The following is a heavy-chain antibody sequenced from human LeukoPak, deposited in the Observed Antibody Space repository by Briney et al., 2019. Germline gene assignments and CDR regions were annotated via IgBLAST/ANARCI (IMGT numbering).Heavy chain of an antibody. V-gene: IGHV4-34*01. J-gene: IGHJ4*02. Sequence: SETLSLTCAVYGGSFSGYYCSWIRQPPGKGLEWIGEINHSGSTNYNPSLKSRVTISVDTSKNQFSLKLSSVTAADTAVYYCARGRVRPYWGQGTLVTVSS. D-gene: IGHD4/OR15-4a*01. CDR1: GGSFSGYY. CDR3: ARGRVRPY. CDR2: INHSGST.